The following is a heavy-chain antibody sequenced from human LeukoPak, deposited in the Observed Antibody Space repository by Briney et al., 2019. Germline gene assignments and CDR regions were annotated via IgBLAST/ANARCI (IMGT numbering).Heavy chain of an antibody. CDR2: ISSSSSTI. Sequence: PGGSLRLSCAASGFTFSSYSMNRVRQAPGKGLEWVSYISSSSSTIYYADSVKGRFTISRDNAKNSLYLQMNSLRDEDTAVYYCARDLPVGYYGSGSYYDYWGQGTLVTVSS. J-gene: IGHJ4*02. V-gene: IGHV3-48*02. CDR1: GFTFSSYS. CDR3: ARDLPVGYYGSGSYYDY. D-gene: IGHD3-10*01.